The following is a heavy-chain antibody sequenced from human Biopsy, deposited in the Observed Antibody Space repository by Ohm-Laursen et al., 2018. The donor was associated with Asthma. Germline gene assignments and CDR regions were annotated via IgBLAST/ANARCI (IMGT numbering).Heavy chain of an antibody. Sequence: SSVKVSCKTSGYTFSSAGITWVRQAPGQGLEWMGWISVYNGNTKVAQKLQDRVTMITDTSTSTAYMELRSLRSDDTAVYFCARAVDYSHYYGLDVWGQGTTVTVS. CDR2: ISVYNGNT. D-gene: IGHD3-10*01. V-gene: IGHV1-18*01. J-gene: IGHJ6*02. CDR1: GYTFSSAG. CDR3: ARAVDYSHYYGLDV.